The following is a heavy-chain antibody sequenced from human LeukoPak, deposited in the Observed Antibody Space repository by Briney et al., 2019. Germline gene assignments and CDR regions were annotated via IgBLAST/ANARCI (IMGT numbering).Heavy chain of an antibody. Sequence: GGSLRLSCAASGFTFSSYAMSWVRQAPGKGLEWVSAISGSGGSTYYADSVKGRFTIPRDNSKNTLYLQMNSLRAEDTAVYYCAKQMSIAAAGQEFDYWGQGTLVTVSS. CDR2: ISGSGGST. V-gene: IGHV3-23*01. J-gene: IGHJ4*02. D-gene: IGHD6-13*01. CDR3: AKQMSIAAAGQEFDY. CDR1: GFTFSSYA.